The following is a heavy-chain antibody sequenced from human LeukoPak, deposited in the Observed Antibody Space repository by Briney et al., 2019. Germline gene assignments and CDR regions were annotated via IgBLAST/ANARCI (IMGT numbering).Heavy chain of an antibody. CDR2: IYWNDDK. CDR3: AHRRIAALFDY. Sequence: SGPTLVNXTQTLTLTCTFSGFSLSTSGVGVGWIRQPPGKALEWLALIYWNDDKRYSPSLKSRLTITKDTSKNQAVLTMTNMDPVDTATYYCAHRRIAALFDYWGQGTLVTVSS. J-gene: IGHJ4*02. V-gene: IGHV2-5*01. CDR1: GFSLSTSGVG. D-gene: IGHD6-6*01.